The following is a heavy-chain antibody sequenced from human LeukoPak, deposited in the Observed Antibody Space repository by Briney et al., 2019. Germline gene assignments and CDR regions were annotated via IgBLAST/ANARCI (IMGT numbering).Heavy chain of an antibody. CDR1: GGSISSYY. CDR2: IYYSGST. J-gene: IGHJ6*03. Sequence: SETLSLTCTVSGGSISSYYWSWIRQLPGKGLEWIGYIYYSGSTNYNPSLKSRVTISVDTSKNQFSLKLSTVTAADTAVYYCARDRSTMVRGVLYYYYMDVWGKGTTVTVSS. V-gene: IGHV4-59*01. D-gene: IGHD3-10*01. CDR3: ARDRSTMVRGVLYYYYMDV.